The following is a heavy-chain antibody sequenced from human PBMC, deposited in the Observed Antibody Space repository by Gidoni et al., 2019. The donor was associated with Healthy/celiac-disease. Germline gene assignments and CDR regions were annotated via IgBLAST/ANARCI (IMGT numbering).Heavy chain of an antibody. J-gene: IGHJ3*02. CDR2: IWYDGSNK. CDR3: ARPSPSGWYVWGAFDI. V-gene: IGHV3-33*01. CDR1: GFTFSSYG. Sequence: QVQLVESGGGVVQPGRSLRLSCAASGFTFSSYGMHWVRQAPGKGLEWVAVIWYDGSNKYYADSVKGRFTISRDNSKNTLYLQMNSLRAEDTAVYYCARPSPSGWYVWGAFDIWGQGTMVTVSS. D-gene: IGHD6-19*01.